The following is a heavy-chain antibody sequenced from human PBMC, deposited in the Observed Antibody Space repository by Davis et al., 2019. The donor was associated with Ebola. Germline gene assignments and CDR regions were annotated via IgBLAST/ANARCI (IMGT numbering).Heavy chain of an antibody. V-gene: IGHV4-61*01. CDR3: ARDGDSSSWYPWFDP. Sequence: PSETLSLTCTVSGGSVSSGSYYWSWIRQPPGKGLEWIGYIYYSGSTNYNPSLKSRVTISVDTSKNQFSLKLSSVTAADTAVYYCARDGDSSSWYPWFDPWGQGTLVTVSS. CDR1: GGSVSSGSYY. D-gene: IGHD6-13*01. J-gene: IGHJ5*02. CDR2: IYYSGST.